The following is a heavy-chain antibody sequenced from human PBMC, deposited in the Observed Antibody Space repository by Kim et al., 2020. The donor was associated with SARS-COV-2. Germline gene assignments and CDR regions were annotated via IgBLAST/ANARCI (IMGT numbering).Heavy chain of an antibody. Sequence: SETLSLTCAVYGGSFSGYYWSWIRQPPGKGLEWIGEINHSGSTNYNPSLKSRVTISVDTSKNQFSLKLSSVTAADTAVYYCARGLGAALYYYDSSGCFDYWGQGTLVTVSS. V-gene: IGHV4-34*01. J-gene: IGHJ4*02. D-gene: IGHD3-22*01. CDR2: INHSGST. CDR1: GGSFSGYY. CDR3: ARGLGAALYYYDSSGCFDY.